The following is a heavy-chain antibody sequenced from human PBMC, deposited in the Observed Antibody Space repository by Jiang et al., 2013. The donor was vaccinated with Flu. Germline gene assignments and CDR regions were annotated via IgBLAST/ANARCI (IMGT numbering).Heavy chain of an antibody. CDR3: AREGGSQHNYQYGMDV. V-gene: IGHV4-4*07. CDR1: GGSISSYY. J-gene: IGHJ6*02. D-gene: IGHD3-16*01. Sequence: GLVKPSETLSLTCTVSGGSISSYYWTWIRQPAGKGLEWMGRIYTSGSTNYNPSLKSRVSMSLDRSKNQFSLKLSSVTAADTAVYYCAREGGSQHNYQYGMDVWGQGTTVTVSS. CDR2: IYTSGST.